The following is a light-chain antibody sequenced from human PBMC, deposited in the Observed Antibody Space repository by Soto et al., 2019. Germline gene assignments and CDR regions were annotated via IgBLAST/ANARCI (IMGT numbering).Light chain of an antibody. Sequence: QSALTQPPSASGSPGQSVTISCTGTSSDIGGYNYVSWYQQHPGKAPKLMIYEVTKRPSGVTDRFSGSKSGNTASLTVSGLQTEDEADYYCSSYADTNNLIFGGGTKLTVL. V-gene: IGLV2-8*01. J-gene: IGLJ2*01. CDR3: SSYADTNNLI. CDR2: EVT. CDR1: SSDIGGYNY.